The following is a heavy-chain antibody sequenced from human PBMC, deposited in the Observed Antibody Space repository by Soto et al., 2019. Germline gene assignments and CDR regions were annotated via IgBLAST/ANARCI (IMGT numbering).Heavy chain of an antibody. CDR2: VNPSGGST. CDR1: GYIFTAYS. CDR3: AREENCSDGVCYSEYCQR. Sequence: QVQLVQSGAEVKKPGASVKVSCKASGYIFTAYSMHWVRQAPGQGLEWMGVVNPSGGSTNYAQRVQGRITMTRDTSTSTVYMDLKFLTSEDTAVYYCAREENCSDGVCYSEYCQRWGQGTLVTVSS. D-gene: IGHD2-15*01. J-gene: IGHJ1*01. V-gene: IGHV1-46*01.